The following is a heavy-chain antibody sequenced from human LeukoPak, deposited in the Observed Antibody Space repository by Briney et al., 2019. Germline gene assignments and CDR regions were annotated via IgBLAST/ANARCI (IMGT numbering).Heavy chain of an antibody. CDR3: ARDGGRWLQLYYFDY. CDR1: GFTFSTYG. J-gene: IGHJ4*02. CDR2: IRYDGSKE. Sequence: GGSLRLSCAASGFTFSTYGMHWVRQAPGKGLEWVAFIRYDGSKEYYADSMKGRFTISRDNSKNTLYLQMNSLRAEDTAVYYCARDGGRWLQLYYFDYWGQGTLVTVSS. D-gene: IGHD5-24*01. V-gene: IGHV3-30*02.